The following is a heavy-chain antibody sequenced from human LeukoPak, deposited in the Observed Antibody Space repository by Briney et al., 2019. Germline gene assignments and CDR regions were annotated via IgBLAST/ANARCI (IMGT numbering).Heavy chain of an antibody. D-gene: IGHD6-19*01. CDR1: GGSISSSNW. CDR3: ARVAADYYYYGMDV. J-gene: IGHJ6*02. CDR2: IYHSGST. Sequence: SETLSLTSAVSGGSISSSNWWSWVRQPPGKGLEWIGEIYHSGSTNYNPSLRSRVTISVDKSKNQFSLKLSSVTAADTAVYYCARVAADYYYYGMDVWGQGTTVTVSS. V-gene: IGHV4-4*02.